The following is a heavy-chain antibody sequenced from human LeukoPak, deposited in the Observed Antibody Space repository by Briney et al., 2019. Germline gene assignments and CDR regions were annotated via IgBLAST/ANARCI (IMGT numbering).Heavy chain of an antibody. CDR2: IGTAGDT. CDR1: GSTFSRYD. J-gene: IGHJ4*02. Sequence: GGSLRLSCAASGSTFSRYDMHWVRQATGKGLEWVSGIGTAGDTYYAGSVKGRFTISRENAKNSLYLQMNSLTAGDTAVYYCAGAGSETQWRAFDFWGQGALVTVFS. V-gene: IGHV3-13*01. CDR3: AGAGSETQWRAFDF. D-gene: IGHD6-19*01.